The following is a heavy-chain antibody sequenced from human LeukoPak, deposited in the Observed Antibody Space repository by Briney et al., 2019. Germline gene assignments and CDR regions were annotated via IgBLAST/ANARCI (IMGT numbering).Heavy chain of an antibody. J-gene: IGHJ4*02. CDR3: TRDARTVTIYYFDP. CDR2: LSSDGSDS. D-gene: IGHD4-17*01. V-gene: IGHV3-30*19. CDR1: GFTFSSHG. Sequence: GGSLRLSCAASGFTFSSHGMHWVRQAPGKGLEWVAVLSSDGSDSYYGDSVKGRITISRDDSKNTLYLQMNSLRAEDTTVYSCTRDARTVTIYYFDPWGQGTLVTVSS.